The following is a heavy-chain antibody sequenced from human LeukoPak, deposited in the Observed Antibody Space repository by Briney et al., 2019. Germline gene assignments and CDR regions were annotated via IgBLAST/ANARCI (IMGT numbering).Heavy chain of an antibody. Sequence: ASVKVSCKASGYTFTSYYMHWVRQAPGQALEWMGIINPSGGRTSYAQKFQGRVTMTRDTSTSTVYMELSSLRSEDTAVYYCARDRYYDSSGYYFAYYFDYWGQGTLVTVSS. D-gene: IGHD3-22*01. V-gene: IGHV1-46*01. CDR3: ARDRYYDSSGYYFAYYFDY. CDR1: GYTFTSYY. J-gene: IGHJ4*02. CDR2: INPSGGRT.